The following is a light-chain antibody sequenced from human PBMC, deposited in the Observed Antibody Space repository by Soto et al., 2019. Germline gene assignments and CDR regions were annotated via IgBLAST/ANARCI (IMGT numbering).Light chain of an antibody. Sequence: EIVLTQSPGTLSLSPGERATLSCRASQSVSSSYLAWYQQKPGQAPRLLIYGASSSATGIPDRFSGSGSGTDFTLTISRLEPEDFAVYYGQQYGSSPPKTFGQGTKVEIK. CDR2: GAS. CDR3: QQYGSSPPKT. J-gene: IGKJ1*01. CDR1: QSVSSSY. V-gene: IGKV3-20*01.